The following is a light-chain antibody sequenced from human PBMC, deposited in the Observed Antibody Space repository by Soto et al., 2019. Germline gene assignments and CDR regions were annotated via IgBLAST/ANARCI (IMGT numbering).Light chain of an antibody. J-gene: IGKJ4*01. V-gene: IGKV3-20*01. CDR1: QSVSSY. Sequence: EIVLTQSPGTLSLSPGERATLSCRASQSVSSYLAWYQQKPGQAPRLLIYDASNRATGIPDRFSGGGTATDFTLTISRLEPEDFAVYYCQQYDESPLTFGGGTKVDIK. CDR2: DAS. CDR3: QQYDESPLT.